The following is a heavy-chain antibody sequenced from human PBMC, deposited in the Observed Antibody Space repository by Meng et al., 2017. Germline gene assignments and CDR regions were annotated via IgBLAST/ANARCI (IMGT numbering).Heavy chain of an antibody. Sequence: QLQLHGWGPGAVKPSESWSLTCNVSGGSISSSSYYWGWIRQPPGKGLEWIGSIYYSGSTYYNPSLKSRVTISVDTSKNQFSLKLSSVTAADTAVYYCARDGIAAAGTGRSYFQHWGQGTLVTVSS. CDR2: IYYSGST. CDR1: GGSISSSSYY. CDR3: ARDGIAAAGTGRSYFQH. J-gene: IGHJ1*01. V-gene: IGHV4-39*07. D-gene: IGHD6-13*01.